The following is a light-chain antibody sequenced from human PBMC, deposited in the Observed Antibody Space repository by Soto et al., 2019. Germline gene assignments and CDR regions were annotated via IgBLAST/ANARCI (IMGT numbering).Light chain of an antibody. CDR1: QSVLSSSNNKNY. V-gene: IGKV4-1*01. J-gene: IGKJ4*01. Sequence: DIVMTQSPDCLALSLGERATINCKSSQSVLSSSNNKNYLVWYQQKPGQPPKLLIYWASTRESGVPDRFSGSGSGTDFTLTISSLQAEEVAVYYCQQYSSIPLTFGGGTKVDIK. CDR2: WAS. CDR3: QQYSSIPLT.